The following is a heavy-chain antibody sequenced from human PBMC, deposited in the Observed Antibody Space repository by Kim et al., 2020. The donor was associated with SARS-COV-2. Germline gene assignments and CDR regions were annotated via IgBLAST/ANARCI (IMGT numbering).Heavy chain of an antibody. CDR3: TTYPIPAATADFDY. CDR2: IKSKTDGGTT. D-gene: IGHD2-2*01. CDR1: GFTFSNAW. V-gene: IGHV3-15*01. J-gene: IGHJ4*02. Sequence: GGSLRLSCAASGFTFSNAWMSWVRQAPGKGLEWVGRIKSKTDGGTTDYAAPVKGRFTISRDDSKNTLYLQMNSLKTEDTAVYYCTTYPIPAATADFDYWGQATLVTVSS.